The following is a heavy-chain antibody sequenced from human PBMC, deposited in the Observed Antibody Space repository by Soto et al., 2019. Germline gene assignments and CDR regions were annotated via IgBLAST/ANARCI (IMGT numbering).Heavy chain of an antibody. CDR1: GGSISSSRYY. V-gene: IGHV4-39*01. Sequence: QLQLQESGPGLVKPSETLSLTCTVSGGSISSSRYYWGWIRQPPGKGLEWIGSIYSGSTYYNPSLKSRVTISVDTSKKQFSLKLSSVTAADTAVYYGRHYDSDDGMDVWGQGTTVTVSS. CDR3: RHYDSDDGMDV. D-gene: IGHD3-22*01. J-gene: IGHJ6*02. CDR2: IYSGST.